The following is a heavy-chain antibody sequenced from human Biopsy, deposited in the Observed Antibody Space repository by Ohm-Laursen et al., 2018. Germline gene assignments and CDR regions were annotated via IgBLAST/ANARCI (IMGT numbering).Heavy chain of an antibody. D-gene: IGHD5-24*01. Sequence: ASVKVSCKTSGGPFNNHAFSWVRQAPGQGLEWLGRIGPILGTVHYAQRFHGRVALTADKSTGTAYMELNRLISDDTAVYYCATDADGYYTEFDFWGQGTLITVSS. CDR1: GGPFNNHA. J-gene: IGHJ4*02. CDR3: ATDADGYYTEFDF. V-gene: IGHV1-69*04. CDR2: IGPILGTV.